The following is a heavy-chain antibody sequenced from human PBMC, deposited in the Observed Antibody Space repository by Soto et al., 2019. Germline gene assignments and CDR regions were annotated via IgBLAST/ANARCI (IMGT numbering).Heavy chain of an antibody. CDR3: VGGSASGANH. V-gene: IGHV1-46*02. Sequence: ASVKVSCKSSTYTYNTHYIHWVRQAPGQGLEWVGVINPSVGSTNYAQKFQGRVTMTRDTSTTTFYMEATSLTSEDTAVYYCVGGSASGANHRGQATVVTVSS. J-gene: IGHJ4*02. CDR1: TYTYNTHY. CDR2: INPSVGST. D-gene: IGHD6-6*01.